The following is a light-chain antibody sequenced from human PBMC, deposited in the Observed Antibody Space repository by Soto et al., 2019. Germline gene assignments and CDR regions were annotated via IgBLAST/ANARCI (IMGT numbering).Light chain of an antibody. J-gene: IGKJ1*01. CDR3: QQYNSYPWT. CDR2: KAS. Sequence: DIQMTQSPSTLSASVGDRVTITCRASQSISSWLAWYQQKPGKAPKLLVYKASGFDSGVPSRFSGGGSGTEFTRTISSLQPNDLSTYNCQQYNSYPWTFGQGTKVEIK. CDR1: QSISSW. V-gene: IGKV1-5*03.